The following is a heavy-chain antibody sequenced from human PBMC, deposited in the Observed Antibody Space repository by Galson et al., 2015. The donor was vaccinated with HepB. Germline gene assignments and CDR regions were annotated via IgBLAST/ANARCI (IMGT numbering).Heavy chain of an antibody. CDR2: IYSDDNT. V-gene: IGHV3-66*02. CDR3: ARDQGDDYVNYYYYRGMDV. CDR1: EFTVNTNH. Sequence: SLRLSCAASEFTVNTNHMSWVRQAPGKGLEWVAVIYSDDNTNYADSVKGRFTISRAKSKNTLYLQMYSLGPEDTAVYYCARDQGDDYVNYYYYRGMDVWGQGTTVTVAS. J-gene: IGHJ6*02. D-gene: IGHD4-17*01.